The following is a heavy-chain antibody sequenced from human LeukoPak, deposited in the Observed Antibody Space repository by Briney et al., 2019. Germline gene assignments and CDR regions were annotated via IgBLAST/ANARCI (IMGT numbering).Heavy chain of an antibody. CDR1: GGSISSYY. J-gene: IGHJ4*02. CDR2: IYYSGST. V-gene: IGHV4-59*08. Sequence: PSETLSLTCTVSGGSISSYYWSWIRQPPGKGLEWLGYIYYSGSTNYNPSLKSRVTISVDTSKTQFSLKRSSVTAADTAVYYCARSISVVVPAAFDDWGQGTLVTVSS. D-gene: IGHD2-2*01. CDR3: ARSISVVVPAAFDD.